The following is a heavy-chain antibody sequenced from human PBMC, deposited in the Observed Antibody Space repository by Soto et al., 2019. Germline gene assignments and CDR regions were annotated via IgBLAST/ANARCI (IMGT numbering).Heavy chain of an antibody. Sequence: QVQLVESGGGVVQPGRSLRLSCAASGFTFSSYAMHWVRQAPGKGLEWVAVISYDGSNKYYADSVKGRFTISRDNSKNTLYLQMNSLRAEDTAVYYCASAIVVVPADLDYWGQGTLVTVSS. CDR3: ASAIVVVPADLDY. V-gene: IGHV3-30-3*01. CDR1: GFTFSSYA. J-gene: IGHJ4*02. CDR2: ISYDGSNK. D-gene: IGHD2-2*01.